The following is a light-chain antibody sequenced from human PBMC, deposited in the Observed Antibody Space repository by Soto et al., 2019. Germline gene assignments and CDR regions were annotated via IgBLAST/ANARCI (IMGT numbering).Light chain of an antibody. CDR1: SSDVGGYNS. J-gene: IGLJ3*02. CDR3: SSYTSSCLEV. Sequence: QSALTQPASVSASPGQSITISCTGTSSDVGGYNSVSWYQQHPGKAPKLMIYDVSNRPSRVSNRFSGSRSGNTASLTISGLQAEDEADYYCSSYTSSCLEVFGGGTKVTVL. CDR2: DVS. V-gene: IGLV2-14*01.